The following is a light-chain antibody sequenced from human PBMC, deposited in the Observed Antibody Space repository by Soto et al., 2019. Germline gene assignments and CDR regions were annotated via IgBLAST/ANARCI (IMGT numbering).Light chain of an antibody. CDR2: GAS. Sequence: EIVLTQSPGTLSLSPGERATLSCRASQSVNNDYLAWYQQRPGLAPRLLIFGASGRATGIPDRFSGSGSETDFTLTISSLEPEDFAVYYCQHRMNWPLTFGQGTRLEIK. V-gene: IGKV3D-20*02. CDR3: QHRMNWPLT. J-gene: IGKJ5*01. CDR1: QSVNNDY.